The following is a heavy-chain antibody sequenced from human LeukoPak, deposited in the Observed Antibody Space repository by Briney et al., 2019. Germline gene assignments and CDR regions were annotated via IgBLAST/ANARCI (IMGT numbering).Heavy chain of an antibody. D-gene: IGHD3-22*01. Sequence: GGSLTLSCAASGFTFSSYAMSGVRQAPGKGLEWVSGISGIGGSTYYADSVKGRFTFSRDNSRNTLYLQMNSLRAEDTAVYYCAKSLRGYYDSLDYWGQGTLVTVSS. J-gene: IGHJ4*02. V-gene: IGHV3-23*01. CDR3: AKSLRGYYDSLDY. CDR1: GFTFSSYA. CDR2: ISGIGGST.